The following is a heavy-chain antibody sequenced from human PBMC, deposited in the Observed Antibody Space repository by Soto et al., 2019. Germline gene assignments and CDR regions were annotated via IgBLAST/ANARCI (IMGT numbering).Heavy chain of an antibody. D-gene: IGHD3-10*01. CDR1: GFTFINSW. V-gene: IGHV3-7*01. CDR3: ARDRGLLATLRNFDY. Sequence: EVRVVESGGGLVQPGGSLRLSCAASGFTFINSWMTWVRQAPGRGLEWVANIKEDGGEKYYVDSVKGRFTISRDNAKDSLYLQMNSLRAEDTPVYYCARDRGLLATLRNFDYWGQGPLVNVSS. CDR2: IKEDGGEK. J-gene: IGHJ4*02.